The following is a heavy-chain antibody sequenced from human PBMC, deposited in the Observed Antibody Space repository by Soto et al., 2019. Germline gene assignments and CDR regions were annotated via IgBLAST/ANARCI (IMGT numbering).Heavy chain of an antibody. J-gene: IGHJ5*02. CDR1: GGSISSSSYY. CDR3: ARLYPYYDILTGYLPSVWFDP. Sequence: SETLSLTCTVSGGSISSSSYYWGWIRQPPGKGLEWIGSIYYSGSTYYNPSLKSRVTISVDTSKNQFSLKLSLLTAADTAVYYCARLYPYYDILTGYLPSVWFDPWGQGTLVTVSS. CDR2: IYYSGST. V-gene: IGHV4-39*01. D-gene: IGHD3-9*01.